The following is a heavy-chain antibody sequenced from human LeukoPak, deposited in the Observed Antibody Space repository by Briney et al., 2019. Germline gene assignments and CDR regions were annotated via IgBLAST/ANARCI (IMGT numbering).Heavy chain of an antibody. CDR1: GYTFTSYY. V-gene: IGHV1-46*01. J-gene: IGHJ1*01. Sequence: ASVKVSCKASGYTFTSYYMHWVRQAPGQGLEWMGIINPSGGSTGYAQKFQGRVTMTRDMSTSTVYMELSSLRSEDTAVYYCARATYYYDSSVNGGYFQHWGQGTLVTVSS. D-gene: IGHD3-22*01. CDR2: INPSGGST. CDR3: ARATYYYDSSVNGGYFQH.